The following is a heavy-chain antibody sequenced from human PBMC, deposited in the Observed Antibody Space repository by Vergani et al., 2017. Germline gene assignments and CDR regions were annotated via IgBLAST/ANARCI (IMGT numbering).Heavy chain of an antibody. D-gene: IGHD3-22*01. CDR3: AREPRFYYDSSGHYYTRGY. CDR1: GFTFSSHG. J-gene: IGHJ4*02. CDR2: IWYDGSNK. Sequence: QVQLVESEGGVVQPGRSLTLSCVASGFTFSSHGMHWVRQAPGKGLEWVAVIWYDGSNKYYGDSVKGRFTISRDNSKNTLYLQMNSLRVEDTAVYYCAREPRFYYDSSGHYYTRGYWGQGTLVTVSS. V-gene: IGHV3-33*01.